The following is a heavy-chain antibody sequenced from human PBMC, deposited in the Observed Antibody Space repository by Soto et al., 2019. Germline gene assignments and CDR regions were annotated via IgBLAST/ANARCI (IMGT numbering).Heavy chain of an antibody. V-gene: IGHV1-3*01. J-gene: IGHJ6*02. Sequence: GASVKVSCKASGYTFTSYGLHWVRQAPGQRLEWMGWINAGNGNTKYSQKFQGRVTITRDTSTSTAYMELSSLRSEDTAVYYCARDRTSHGYSGYDFGNYYYYYGMDVWGQGTTVTVSS. CDR2: INAGNGNT. CDR3: ARDRTSHGYSGYDFGNYYYYYGMDV. D-gene: IGHD5-12*01. CDR1: GYTFTSYG.